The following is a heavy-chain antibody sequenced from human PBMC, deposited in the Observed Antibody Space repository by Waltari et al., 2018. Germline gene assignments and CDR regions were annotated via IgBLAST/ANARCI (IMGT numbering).Heavy chain of an antibody. J-gene: IGHJ3*02. V-gene: IGHV4-39*07. CDR1: GGSISSSSYY. Sequence: QLQLQESGPGLVKPSETLSLTCTVSGGSISSSSYYWGWIRQPPGTGLEWIGRIYYSGSTYYNPSLKSRVTISVDTTKNQCSLKLSSVTAADTAVYYCARDEINDAFDIWGQGTMVTVSS. CDR3: ARDEINDAFDI. CDR2: IYYSGST.